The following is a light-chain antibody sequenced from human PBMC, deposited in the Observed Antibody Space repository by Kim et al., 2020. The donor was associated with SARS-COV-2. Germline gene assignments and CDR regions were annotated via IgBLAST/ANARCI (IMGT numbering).Light chain of an antibody. V-gene: IGKV1-39*01. Sequence: ASVRDRVTLASRASQSISTSLNWCQQKPGEAPKLLIYAASSLHSGVPSRFSGSGSGTDFTLTISSLQTEDFATFYCQRSYSTPRTFGEGTKVDIK. CDR2: AAS. CDR3: QRSYSTPRT. J-gene: IGKJ4*02. CDR1: QSISTS.